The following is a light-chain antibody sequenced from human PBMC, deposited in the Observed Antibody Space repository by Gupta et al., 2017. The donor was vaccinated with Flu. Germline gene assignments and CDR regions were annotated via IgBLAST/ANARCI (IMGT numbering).Light chain of an antibody. CDR1: SSDVGGYHY. CDR2: EVI. CDR3: SSYAGSNNLV. Sequence: SSDVGGYHYVAWYQQHPGKPHTLNFYEVIKRPSGVPDRFSGSKSDNTASLTVSGLQAEDEADYYCSSYAGSNNLVFGGGTKLTVL. J-gene: IGLJ2*01. V-gene: IGLV2-8*01.